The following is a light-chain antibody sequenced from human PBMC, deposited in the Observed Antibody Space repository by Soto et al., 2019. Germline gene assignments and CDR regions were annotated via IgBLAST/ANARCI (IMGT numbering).Light chain of an antibody. J-gene: IGKJ4*01. CDR3: QQVNNYPLT. CDR2: AAS. V-gene: IGKV1-9*01. Sequence: IQLTQSPSSLSASVGDRDTITCRASQGLSSYLAWYQQKPGKAPKLLIYAASTLQSGVPSRFSGSGSETDFTLTISSLQPEDFATYYCQQVNNYPLTFGGGTKVEI. CDR1: QGLSSY.